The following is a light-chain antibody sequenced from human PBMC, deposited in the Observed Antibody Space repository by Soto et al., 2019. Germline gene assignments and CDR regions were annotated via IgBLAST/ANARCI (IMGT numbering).Light chain of an antibody. Sequence: QSVLTQPRSVSGSPGQSVTISCTGTSSDIGGYNYVSWYQQHPGEAPRLLIYDVDKWPSGVPDRFSGSKSDNTASLTISGLQAEDEADYYCCSFAARGTFVFGTGTKVTVL. CDR2: DVD. V-gene: IGLV2-11*01. J-gene: IGLJ1*01. CDR3: CSFAARGTFV. CDR1: SSDIGGYNY.